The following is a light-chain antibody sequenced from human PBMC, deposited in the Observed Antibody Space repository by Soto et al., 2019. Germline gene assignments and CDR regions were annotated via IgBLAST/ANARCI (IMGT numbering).Light chain of an antibody. CDR1: QSISSW. Sequence: DIPMTQSPSTLSASVGDRVTITCRASQSISSWLAWYQQKPGKAPKLLIYKASSLESGVTSRFSGSGSGTEFTLTISSLQPDDFATYYCQQYNRYPRTFGQGTKVEIK. V-gene: IGKV1-5*03. CDR3: QQYNRYPRT. CDR2: KAS. J-gene: IGKJ1*01.